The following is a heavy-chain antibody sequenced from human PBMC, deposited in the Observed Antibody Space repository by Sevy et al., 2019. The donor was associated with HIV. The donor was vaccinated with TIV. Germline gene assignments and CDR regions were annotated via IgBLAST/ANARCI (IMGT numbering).Heavy chain of an antibody. CDR2: IKSKTDGGTT. CDR3: TTVLWFGAYYMDV. V-gene: IGHV3-15*01. D-gene: IGHD3-10*01. J-gene: IGHJ6*03. CDR1: AFTFSNAW. Sequence: GGSLRLSCAASAFTFSNAWTSWVRQAPGKGLEWVGRIKSKTDGGTTDYAAPVKGRFTISRDDSKNTLYLQMNSLKTEDTAVYYCTTVLWFGAYYMDVWGKGTTVTVSS.